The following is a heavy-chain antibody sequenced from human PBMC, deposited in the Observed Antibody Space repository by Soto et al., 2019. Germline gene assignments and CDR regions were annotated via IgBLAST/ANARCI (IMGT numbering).Heavy chain of an antibody. CDR1: GFTFSGSA. V-gene: IGHV3-73*01. J-gene: IGHJ3*02. Sequence: EVQLVESGGGLVQPGGSLKLSCAASGFTFSGSAMHWVRPASGKGLEGVGRIRSKANSYATAYAASVKGRFTISRDDSKNTAYLQMNSLKSEDTAVYYCTRGTLGIAVAGTANWDETDAFDIWGQGTMVTVSS. D-gene: IGHD6-19*01. CDR2: IRSKANSYAT. CDR3: TRGTLGIAVAGTANWDETDAFDI.